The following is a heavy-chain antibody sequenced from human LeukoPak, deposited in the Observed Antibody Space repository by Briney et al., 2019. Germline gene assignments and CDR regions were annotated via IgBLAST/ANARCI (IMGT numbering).Heavy chain of an antibody. Sequence: GGSLRLSCAASGFTFSSYGMHWVRQAPGKGLEWVAFIRYDGSNKYYADSVKGRFTISRDNAKNSLYLQMNSLRADDTALYYCTRDVGDWGYVSEIWGQGTRVTVSS. CDR1: GFTFSSYG. V-gene: IGHV3-30*02. D-gene: IGHD2-21*01. J-gene: IGHJ3*02. CDR3: TRDVGDWGYVSEI. CDR2: IRYDGSNK.